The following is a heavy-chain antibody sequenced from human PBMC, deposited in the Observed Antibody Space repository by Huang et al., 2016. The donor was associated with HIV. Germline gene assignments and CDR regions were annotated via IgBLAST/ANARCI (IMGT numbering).Heavy chain of an antibody. J-gene: IGHJ6*02. CDR2: SRNKVRRYTT. Sequence: EVQLVESGGGLVQPGGSLRLSCAASGFTFSDHYMDWVRQAPGKGLGCVGRSRNKVRRYTTEYAASVKGRFTISRDDSETSRYLQMTSLRTEDSAVYYCTGALASDAGMDVWGQGTTVTVSS. CDR3: TGALASDAGMDV. V-gene: IGHV3-72*01. CDR1: GFTFSDHY. D-gene: IGHD5-12*01.